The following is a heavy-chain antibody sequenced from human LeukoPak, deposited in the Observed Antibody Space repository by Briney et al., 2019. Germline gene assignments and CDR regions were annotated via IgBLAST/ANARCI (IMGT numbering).Heavy chain of an antibody. Sequence: SGTLSLTCAVSGGSISSSNWWSWVRQPPGKGLEWIGEIYHSGSTNYNPSLKSRVTISVDKSKNQFSLKLSSVTAADTAVYYCARDRYSSSWYDAFDIWGQGTMVTVSS. CDR2: IYHSGST. V-gene: IGHV4-4*02. CDR3: ARDRYSSSWYDAFDI. CDR1: GGSISSSNW. D-gene: IGHD6-13*01. J-gene: IGHJ3*02.